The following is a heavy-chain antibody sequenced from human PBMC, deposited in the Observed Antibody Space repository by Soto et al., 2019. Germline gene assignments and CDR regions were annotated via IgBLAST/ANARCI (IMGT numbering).Heavy chain of an antibody. CDR2: IYYSGST. V-gene: IGHV4-30-4*01. CDR1: GGSISSGDYY. Sequence: QVQLQESGPGLVKPSQTLSLTCTVSGGSISSGDYYWSWIRQPPGKGLEWIGYIYYSGSTYYNPSLKSRVTISVDTSKNQFSLKLSSVTAADTAVYYCARDGSPFITIFGVVDAFDIWGQGTMVTVSS. D-gene: IGHD3-3*01. J-gene: IGHJ3*02. CDR3: ARDGSPFITIFGVVDAFDI.